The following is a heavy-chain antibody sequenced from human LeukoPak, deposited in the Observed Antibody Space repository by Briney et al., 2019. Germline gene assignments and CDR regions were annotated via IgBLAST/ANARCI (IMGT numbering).Heavy chain of an antibody. CDR3: ATGGYNYSPDFDY. D-gene: IGHD5-24*01. Sequence: GASVKVSCKVSGYTLTELSMHWVRQAPGKGLVWMGGFDPEDGETIYAQKFQGRVTMTEDTSTDTAYMELSSLRSEDTAVYYCATGGYNYSPDFDYWGQGTLVTVSS. CDR2: FDPEDGET. J-gene: IGHJ4*02. CDR1: GYTLTELS. V-gene: IGHV1-24*01.